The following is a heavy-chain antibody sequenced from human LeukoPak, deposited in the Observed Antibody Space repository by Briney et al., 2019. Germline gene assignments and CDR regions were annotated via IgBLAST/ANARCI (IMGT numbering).Heavy chain of an antibody. J-gene: IGHJ4*02. CDR3: ARLDCTGGSCFSGFDS. Sequence: GGSLRLSCAASGFTFSSHWMGWVRQAPGKGLEWVANIKQGGSDRYYVDSLKGRFTISRDNAKNSLYLQMNSLRVEDTAVYYCARLDCTGGSCFSGFDSWGQGTLVTVSS. D-gene: IGHD2-15*01. CDR2: IKQGGSDR. CDR1: GFTFSSHW. V-gene: IGHV3-7*01.